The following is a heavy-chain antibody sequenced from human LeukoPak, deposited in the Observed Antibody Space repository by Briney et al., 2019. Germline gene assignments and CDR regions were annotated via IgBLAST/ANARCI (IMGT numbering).Heavy chain of an antibody. CDR3: ARLRNYYGSGSLSYFDY. Sequence: GESLKISCKGSGYSFTSYWIGWVRQMPGKGLEWMGIIYPGDSDTRYSPSFQGQVTISADKSISTAYLQWSSLKASDTAMYYCARLRNYYGSGSLSYFDYWGQGTLVTVSS. CDR1: GYSFTSYW. J-gene: IGHJ4*02. V-gene: IGHV5-51*01. D-gene: IGHD3-10*01. CDR2: IYPGDSDT.